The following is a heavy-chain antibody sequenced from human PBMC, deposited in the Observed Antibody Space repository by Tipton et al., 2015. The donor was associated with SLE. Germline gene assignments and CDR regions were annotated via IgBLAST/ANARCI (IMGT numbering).Heavy chain of an antibody. CDR2: ISSSGSTI. J-gene: IGHJ1*01. CDR3: ARGPPYSSSWYKYFQH. Sequence: SLRLSCAASGFTFSSYEMNWVRQAPGKGLEWVSYISSSGSTIYYADSVKGRFTISRDNAKNSLYLQMNSLRAEDTAVYYCARGPPYSSSWYKYFQHWGQGTLVTVSS. V-gene: IGHV3-48*03. D-gene: IGHD6-13*01. CDR1: GFTFSSYE.